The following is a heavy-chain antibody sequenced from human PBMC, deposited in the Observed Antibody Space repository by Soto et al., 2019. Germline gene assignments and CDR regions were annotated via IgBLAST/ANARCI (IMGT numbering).Heavy chain of an antibody. J-gene: IGHJ4*02. CDR3: ASYVYYDFCSGYYTPFDC. Sequence: SETLSLTCPVCGGSISSSSYYWGWIRQPPGKGLEWIGSIYYSGSTYYNPSLKSRVTISVATSKKQFSLNLSYVTAPHTPVYYCASYVYYDFCSGYYTPFDCWGQLTRVTVAS. V-gene: IGHV4-39*01. CDR1: GGSISSSSYY. D-gene: IGHD3-3*01. CDR2: IYYSGST.